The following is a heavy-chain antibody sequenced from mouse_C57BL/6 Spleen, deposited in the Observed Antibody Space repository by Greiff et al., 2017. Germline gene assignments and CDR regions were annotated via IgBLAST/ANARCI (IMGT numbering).Heavy chain of an antibody. D-gene: IGHD1-1*01. CDR3: ARRNYGSSPYYFDD. J-gene: IGHJ2*01. CDR2: IYPRSGNT. V-gene: IGHV1-81*01. Sequence: QVQLQQSGAELARPGASVKLSCKASGYTFTSYGISWVKQRTGQGLEWIGEIYPRSGNTYYNEKFKGKATLTADKSSSTAYMELRSLTSEDSAVYFCARRNYGSSPYYFDDWGQGTTLTVSS. CDR1: GYTFTSYG.